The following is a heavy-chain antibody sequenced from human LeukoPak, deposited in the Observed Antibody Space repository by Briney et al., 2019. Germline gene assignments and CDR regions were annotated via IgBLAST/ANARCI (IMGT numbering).Heavy chain of an antibody. CDR3: ARDYYDSLRGDP. D-gene: IGHD3-22*01. CDR1: GGSISSGGYY. V-gene: IGHV4-30-4*01. Sequence: SETLSLTCAVSGGSISSGGYYWSWIRQPPGKGLEWIGYIYYSGSTYYNPSLKSRVTISVDTSKNQFSLKLSSVTAADTAVYYCARDYYDSLRGDPWGQGTLVTVSS. CDR2: IYYSGST. J-gene: IGHJ5*02.